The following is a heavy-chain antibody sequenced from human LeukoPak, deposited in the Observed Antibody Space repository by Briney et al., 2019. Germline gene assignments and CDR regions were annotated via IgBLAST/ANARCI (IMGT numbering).Heavy chain of an antibody. CDR1: RYTFASYY. J-gene: IGHJ4*02. V-gene: IGHV1-46*01. D-gene: IGHD3-22*01. CDR3: ARGGSYGVGDY. CDR2: INPSGGST. Sequence: VASVKVSCKASRYTFASYYMLWVRQAPGQGLEWMGIINPSGGSTSYAQKFQGRVTMTRDTSTSTVYMELSSLRYEDTAVYYCARGGSYGVGDYWGQGTLVTVSS.